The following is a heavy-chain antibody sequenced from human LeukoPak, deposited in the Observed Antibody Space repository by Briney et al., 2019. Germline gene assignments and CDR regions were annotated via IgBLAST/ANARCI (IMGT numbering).Heavy chain of an antibody. Sequence: PGGSLRLSCAASEFTFNNYAVSWVRQAPGQGLEWVSTISGRGGITYYADSVKGRFTISRDNSKNTVFLQMNSLRVDDTAVYYCAKALRETHRPVYSYYYMDVWGKGTKVTVSS. V-gene: IGHV3-23*01. CDR1: EFTFNNYA. CDR2: ISGRGGIT. J-gene: IGHJ6*03. CDR3: AKALRETHRPVYSYYYMDV.